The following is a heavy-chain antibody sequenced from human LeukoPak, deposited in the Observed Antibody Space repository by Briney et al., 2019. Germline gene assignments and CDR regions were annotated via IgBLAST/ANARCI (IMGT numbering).Heavy chain of an antibody. Sequence: PSETLSLTCTVSGGSISSGGYYWSWIRQHPGKGLEWIGYIYYSGSTYYNPSLKSRVTISVDTSKNQFSPKLSSVTAADTAVYYCARGNQLPSNWDYWGQGTLVTVSS. J-gene: IGHJ4*02. CDR2: IYYSGST. CDR1: GGSISSGGYY. V-gene: IGHV4-31*03. D-gene: IGHD2-2*01. CDR3: ARGNQLPSNWDY.